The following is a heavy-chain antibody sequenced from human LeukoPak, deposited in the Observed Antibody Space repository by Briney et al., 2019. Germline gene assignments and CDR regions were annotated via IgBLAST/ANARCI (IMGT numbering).Heavy chain of an antibody. CDR1: GYTFTSYD. CDR2: MNPNSGNT. CDR3: ARDKGDYYYYYYMDV. J-gene: IGHJ6*03. D-gene: IGHD2-21*02. V-gene: IGHV1-8*02. Sequence: GASVKVSCKASGYTFTSYDINWVRQATGQGLEWMGWMNPNSGNTGYAQKLQGRVTMTTDTSTSTAYMELRSLRSDDTAVYYCARDKGDYYYYYYMDVWGKGTTVTISS.